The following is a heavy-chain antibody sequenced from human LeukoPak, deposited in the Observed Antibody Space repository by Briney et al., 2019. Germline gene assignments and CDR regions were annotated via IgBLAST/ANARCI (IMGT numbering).Heavy chain of an antibody. D-gene: IGHD5-24*01. CDR3: AKGGPQFFDY. V-gene: IGHV3-23*01. CDR1: GFPFSTYA. CDR2: ISGSGGDT. J-gene: IGHJ4*02. Sequence: GGSLRLSCAASGFPFSTYAMSWVRQAPGKGLEWVSVISGSGGDTYYADSVKGRFTISGDNSKNTVYLQMNSLRAEDTALYYCAKGGPQFFDYWGQGTLVTVSS.